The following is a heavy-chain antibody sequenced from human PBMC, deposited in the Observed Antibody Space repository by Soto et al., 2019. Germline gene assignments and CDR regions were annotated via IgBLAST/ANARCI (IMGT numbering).Heavy chain of an antibody. CDR1: GASVSSTNW. CDR2: IYHSGRT. CDR3: ARHIGVTSTRGFDY. Sequence: QVQLQESGPGLVKPSGTLSLTCAVSGASVSSTNWWSWVRQPPGKGLEWIGEIYHSGRTNYNPSLSRPVSISMDQSRNQFSLNLNSVPAAATAVYYCARHIGVTSTRGFDYWGQGTLVTVSS. D-gene: IGHD2-21*02. J-gene: IGHJ4*02. V-gene: IGHV4-4*02.